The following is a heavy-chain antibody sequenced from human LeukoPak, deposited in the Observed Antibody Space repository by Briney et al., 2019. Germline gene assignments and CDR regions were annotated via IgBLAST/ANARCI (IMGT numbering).Heavy chain of an antibody. CDR3: ARSRITMIVGEDAFDI. V-gene: IGHV3-53*01. CDR1: GFTVSSNY. J-gene: IGHJ3*02. CDR2: IYSGGST. Sequence: GGSLRLSCAASGFTVSSNYMSWVRQAPGKGLGWVSVIYSGGSTYYADSVKGRFTISRDNSKNTLYLQMNSLRAEDTAVYYCARSRITMIVGEDAFDIWGQGTMVTVSS. D-gene: IGHD3-22*01.